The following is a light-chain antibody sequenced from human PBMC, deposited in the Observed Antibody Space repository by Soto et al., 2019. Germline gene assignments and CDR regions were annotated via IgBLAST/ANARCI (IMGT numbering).Light chain of an antibody. CDR2: AAS. Sequence: DIQMTQSPSSLSASVGDRVTSTCRASQGIDTYLAWYQQKPGQVPKLLIYAASTLQSGVPSRFSGSGSGTDFTLTISILQPEDVATYFCQKYTRAPFTFGPGTKVDIQ. V-gene: IGKV1-27*01. CDR3: QKYTRAPFT. J-gene: IGKJ3*01. CDR1: QGIDTY.